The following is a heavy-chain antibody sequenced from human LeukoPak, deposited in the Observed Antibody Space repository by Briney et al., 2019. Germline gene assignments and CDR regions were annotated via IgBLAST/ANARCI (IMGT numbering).Heavy chain of an antibody. CDR3: ARSTTVTLQSFDY. D-gene: IGHD4-17*01. Sequence: GGSLRLSCAASGFTFSSFWMHWVRQAPGKGLEWVAVIWYDGSTKYYADSVRGRFSVSRDNSKNTLYLQMDSLRAEDTAVYYCARSTTVTLQSFDYWGQGTLVTVSS. V-gene: IGHV3-33*08. CDR1: GFTFSSFW. J-gene: IGHJ4*02. CDR2: IWYDGSTK.